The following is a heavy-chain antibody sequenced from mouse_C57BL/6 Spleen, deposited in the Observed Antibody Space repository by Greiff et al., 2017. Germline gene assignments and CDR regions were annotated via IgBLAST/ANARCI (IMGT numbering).Heavy chain of an antibody. CDR2: ISSGSSTI. CDR3: AKGITKAWFAY. V-gene: IGHV5-17*01. D-gene: IGHD2-4*01. J-gene: IGHJ3*01. CDR1: GFTFSDYG. Sequence: VQLKESGGGLVKPGGSLKLSCAASGFTFSDYGMHWVRQAPEKGLEWVAYISSGSSTIYYADTVKGRFTISRDNAKNTLFLQMTSLRSEDTAMYYCAKGITKAWFAYWGQGTLVTVSA.